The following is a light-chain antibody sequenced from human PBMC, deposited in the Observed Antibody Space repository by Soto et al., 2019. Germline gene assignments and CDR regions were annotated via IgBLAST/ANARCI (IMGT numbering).Light chain of an antibody. CDR2: GAS. V-gene: IGKV3-20*01. CDR3: QQYGSSL. CDR1: QSVSSSY. Sequence: EIVLTQCPGTLSLSPGERATLSCRASQSVSSSYLAWYQQKPGQAPRLLIYGASSRATGIPDRFSGSGSGTDFTLTISRLEPEDFAVYYCQQYGSSLFGGGTKVDIK. J-gene: IGKJ4*01.